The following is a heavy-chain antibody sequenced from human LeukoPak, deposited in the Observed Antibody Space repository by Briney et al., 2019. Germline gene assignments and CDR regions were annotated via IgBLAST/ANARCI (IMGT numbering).Heavy chain of an antibody. V-gene: IGHV3-15*01. CDR2: IKTKNDGGTT. Sequence: GGSLRLSCAASGFTFSNAWMTWVRQAPGKGLEWVGRIKTKNDGGTTDYADSVKGRFTVSRDNSRNTLYLQVNSLRPEDTALYFCARKASSSGGGNFDSWGQGTLITVSS. CDR1: GFTFSNAW. D-gene: IGHD6-6*01. CDR3: ARKASSSGGGNFDS. J-gene: IGHJ4*02.